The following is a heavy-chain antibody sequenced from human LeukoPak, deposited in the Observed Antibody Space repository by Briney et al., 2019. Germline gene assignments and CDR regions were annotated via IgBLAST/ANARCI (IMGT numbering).Heavy chain of an antibody. J-gene: IGHJ3*02. CDR3: ARDVGNDGIDI. Sequence: ASVKVSCKASGYTFTGYYMHWVRHAPGQGLEWMGLINPNSGGTNYAQKFQGRVTMTRDTSISTAYMELSRLRSDDTAVYYCARDVGNDGIDIWGQGIMVTVSS. D-gene: IGHD4-23*01. CDR1: GYTFTGYY. CDR2: INPNSGGT. V-gene: IGHV1-2*06.